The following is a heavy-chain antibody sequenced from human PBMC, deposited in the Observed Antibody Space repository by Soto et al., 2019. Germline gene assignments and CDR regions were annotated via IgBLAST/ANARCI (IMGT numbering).Heavy chain of an antibody. J-gene: IGHJ6*02. V-gene: IGHV3-74*01. CDR2: INSDGSST. Sequence: GGSLRLSCAASGFTFSSYWMHWVRQAPGKGLVWVSRINSDGSSTSYADSVKGRFTISRDNAKNTLYLQMNSLRAEDTAVYYCARVGDVVVVAHDYYYYGMDVWGQGTTVTVSS. CDR1: GFTFSSYW. D-gene: IGHD2-15*01. CDR3: ARVGDVVVVAHDYYYYGMDV.